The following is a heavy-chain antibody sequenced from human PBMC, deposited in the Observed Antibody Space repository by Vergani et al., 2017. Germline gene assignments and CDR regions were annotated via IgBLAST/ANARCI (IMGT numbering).Heavy chain of an antibody. D-gene: IGHD3-3*01. V-gene: IGHV4-34*01. CDR3: ARELRFLSVSYFDY. J-gene: IGHJ4*02. CDR2: INHSGST. Sequence: QVQLQQWGAGLLKPSETLSLTCAVYGGSFSGYYWSWIRQPPGGGLEWIGEINHSGSTNYNPSLKSRVTISVDTSKNQFSLKLSSVTAADTAVYYCARELRFLSVSYFDYWGQGTLVTVSS. CDR1: GGSFSGYY.